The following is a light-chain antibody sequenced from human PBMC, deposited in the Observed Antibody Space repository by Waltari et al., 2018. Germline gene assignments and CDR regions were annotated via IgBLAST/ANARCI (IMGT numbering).Light chain of an antibody. CDR3: QQRHDWPLN. V-gene: IGKV3-11*01. CDR2: DAS. J-gene: IGKJ4*01. Sequence: TQSPSTLSASVGDRVTITCRASQSVRSYLAWYQQKPGQAPRLLIYDASNRASGIPARFSGSGSGTDFTLTISNVEPEDFAVYYCQQRHDWPLNFGGGTKLEIK. CDR1: QSVRSY.